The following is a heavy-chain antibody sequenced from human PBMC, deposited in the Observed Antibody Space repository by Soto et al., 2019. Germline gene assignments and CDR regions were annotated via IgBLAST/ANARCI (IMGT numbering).Heavy chain of an antibody. D-gene: IGHD5-18*01. J-gene: IGHJ4*02. V-gene: IGHV1-69*05. CDR3: ARGSGYSYGYLVY. CDR1: GCTFSNSA. Sequence: ASVKVSCKVSGCTFSNSAISCVRQAPGQGLEWMGGIMPMFRTPDYAQKFQGRVTITTDTSTSTAYMELRSLRSDDTAVYYCARGSGYSYGYLVYWGQGTLVTVSS. CDR2: IMPMFRTP.